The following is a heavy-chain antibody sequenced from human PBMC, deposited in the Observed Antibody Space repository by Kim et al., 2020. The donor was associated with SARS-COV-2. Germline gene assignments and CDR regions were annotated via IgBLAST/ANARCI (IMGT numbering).Heavy chain of an antibody. CDR1: GGSVSSTNW. D-gene: IGHD6-13*01. V-gene: IGHV4-4*02. Sequence: SETLSLTCAVSGGSVSSTNWWTWVRQPPWKGLEWIGGIYHSGSTNYNPSLKSRVTISVDKSKNQFSLQLSSVTAADTAVYYCAAAPGYRPLRLDDWGQGTLVTVSS. CDR3: AAAPGYRPLRLDD. CDR2: IYHSGST. J-gene: IGHJ4*02.